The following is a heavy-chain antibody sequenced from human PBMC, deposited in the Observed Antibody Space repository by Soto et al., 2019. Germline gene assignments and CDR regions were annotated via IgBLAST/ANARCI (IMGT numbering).Heavy chain of an antibody. D-gene: IGHD3-22*01. J-gene: IGHJ4*02. CDR2: IIPICGTA. Sequence: QVQLVQSGAEVRKPGSSVKVSCKASGGTFSRHAISWVRQAPGQGLELMGGIIPICGTANHAQKFQGRVTIIADESTSTVYMELSSLRSEDTAMYYCARGWGYDSNDYYYAYWGQGPLVIVSS. CDR3: ARGWGYDSNDYYYAY. CDR1: GGTFSRHA. V-gene: IGHV1-69*01.